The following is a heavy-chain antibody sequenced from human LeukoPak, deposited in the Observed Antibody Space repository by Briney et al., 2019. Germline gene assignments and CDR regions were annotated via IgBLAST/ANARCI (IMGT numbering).Heavy chain of an antibody. CDR1: GASISSYY. Sequence: SETLSLTYTVSGASISSYYWSWIRQPPGKGLEWIGYIYYSGSTNYNPSLKSRVTISLDTSKNQFSLKLSSVTAADTAVYYCARGEAVTTTDFDYWGQGTLVTVSS. D-gene: IGHD4-11*01. V-gene: IGHV4-59*01. J-gene: IGHJ4*02. CDR2: IYYSGST. CDR3: ARGEAVTTTDFDY.